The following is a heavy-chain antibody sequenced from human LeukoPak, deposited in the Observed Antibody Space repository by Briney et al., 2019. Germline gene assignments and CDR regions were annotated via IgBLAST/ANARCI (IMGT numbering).Heavy chain of an antibody. J-gene: IGHJ5*02. Sequence: GGSLRLSCAASGFTFSSYDMCWVRQAPGKGLEWVSSLIGSGTTTYYADSVQGRFTISRDNSKNTLSLQMNSLRAEDTAVYYCAKTPKDGCYPGPLGQGTLVTVSS. CDR2: LIGSGTTT. CDR1: GFTFSSYD. D-gene: IGHD2-15*01. CDR3: AKTPKDGCYPGP. V-gene: IGHV3-23*01.